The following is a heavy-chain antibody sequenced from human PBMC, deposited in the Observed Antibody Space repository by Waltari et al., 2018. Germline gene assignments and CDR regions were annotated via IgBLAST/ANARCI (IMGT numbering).Heavy chain of an antibody. D-gene: IGHD3-3*01. J-gene: IGHJ2*01. CDR1: GYSISSGSY. CDR3: ARTDESVGLTIFGVVINWYFDL. Sequence: QVQLQESGPGLVKPSETLSLTCAVSGYSISSGSYWGWLRQPPGKGLEWIGGIYHSGRPYDTPPLKSRGTISVDTAKNQFSLKRSSVTAADTAVYYCARTDESVGLTIFGVVINWYFDLWGRGTLVTVSS. V-gene: IGHV4-38-2*01. CDR2: IYHSGRP.